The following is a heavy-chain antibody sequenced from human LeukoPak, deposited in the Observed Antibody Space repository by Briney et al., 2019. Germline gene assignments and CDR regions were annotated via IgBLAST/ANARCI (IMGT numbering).Heavy chain of an antibody. CDR1: GFTFSSYA. D-gene: IGHD4-17*01. CDR3: AKDTHLYYGDYPY. CDR2: ISGSGGST. V-gene: IGHV3-23*01. J-gene: IGHJ4*02. Sequence: GGSLRLSCVVSGFTFSSYAMGWVRQAPGKGLEWVSAISGSGGSTYYADSVKGRFTISRDNSKNTLYLQMNSLRAEDTAVYYCAKDTHLYYGDYPYWGQGTLVTVSS.